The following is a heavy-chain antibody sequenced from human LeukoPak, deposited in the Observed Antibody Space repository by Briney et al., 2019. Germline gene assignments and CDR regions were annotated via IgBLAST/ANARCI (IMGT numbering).Heavy chain of an antibody. CDR3: TRATGYSNYFDY. J-gene: IGHJ4*02. CDR2: IRSKAYGGTT. CDR1: GFTFSSYA. D-gene: IGHD4-11*01. Sequence: GGSLRLSCAASGFTFSSYAMSWVRQASGKGLEWVGFIRSKAYGGTTEYAASVKGRFTISRDDSKSIAYLQMNSLKTEDTAVYYCTRATGYSNYFDYWGQGTLVTVSS. V-gene: IGHV3-49*04.